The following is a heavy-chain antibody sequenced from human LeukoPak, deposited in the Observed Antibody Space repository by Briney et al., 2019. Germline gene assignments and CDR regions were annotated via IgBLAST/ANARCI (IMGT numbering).Heavy chain of an antibody. Sequence: PSETLSLTCTVSGGSISSSSSYSWGWIRQPPGKGLEWIGSIYYTGDTYYNSSLKSRVTISVDTSKNQFSLKLSSVTAADTALYYCARLRGYTDGNPGYWGQGSLVTVSS. CDR2: IYYTGDT. V-gene: IGHV4-39*01. D-gene: IGHD5-12*01. CDR1: GGSISSSSSYS. CDR3: ARLRGYTDGNPGY. J-gene: IGHJ4*02.